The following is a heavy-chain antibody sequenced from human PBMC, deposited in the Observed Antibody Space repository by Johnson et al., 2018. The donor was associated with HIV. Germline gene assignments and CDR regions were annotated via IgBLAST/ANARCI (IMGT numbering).Heavy chain of an antibody. CDR3: ASGWGIAASDAFDI. D-gene: IGHD6-13*01. Sequence: VQLVESGGGVVQPGRSLRLSCAASGFTFSSYAMHWVRQAPGKGLEWVSYISSSGSTIYYADSVKGRFTISRDNAKNSLYLQMNSLRAEDTAVYYCASGWGIAASDAFDIWGQGTMVTVSS. CDR1: GFTFSSYA. V-gene: IGHV3-48*04. J-gene: IGHJ3*02. CDR2: ISSSGSTI.